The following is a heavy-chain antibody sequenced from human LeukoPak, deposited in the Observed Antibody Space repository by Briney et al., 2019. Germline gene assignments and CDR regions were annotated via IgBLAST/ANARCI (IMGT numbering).Heavy chain of an antibody. CDR2: IYYSGST. V-gene: IGHV4-39*01. Sequence: SETLSLTCTVSGGSISSSSYYWGWIRQPPGKGLEWIGSIYYSGSTYYNPSLKSRVTISVDTSKNQFSLKLSSVTAADTAVYYCARHFGIAARDYWGQGTLVTVSS. J-gene: IGHJ4*02. D-gene: IGHD6-6*01. CDR3: ARHFGIAARDY. CDR1: GGSISSSSYY.